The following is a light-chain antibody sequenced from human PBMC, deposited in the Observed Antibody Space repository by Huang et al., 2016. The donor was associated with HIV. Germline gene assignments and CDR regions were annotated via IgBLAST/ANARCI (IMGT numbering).Light chain of an antibody. CDR1: QDIGNL. CDR3: QRYDTAPRA. CDR2: SAS. Sequence: DIQMTQSPPSLSASQGGSVTLTCRASQDIGNLLAWVQQKPGGIPKLLIYSASTLQLGVPSRFTGRGSGTEFTLTITNLQPEDVATYYCQRYDTAPRAFGPGTKVDIK. J-gene: IGKJ1*01. V-gene: IGKV1-27*01.